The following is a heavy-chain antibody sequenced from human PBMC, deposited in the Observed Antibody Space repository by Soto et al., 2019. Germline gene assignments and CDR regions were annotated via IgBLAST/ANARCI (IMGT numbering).Heavy chain of an antibody. J-gene: IGHJ4*02. CDR1: GDSYSISTYS. Sequence: SETLSLTCNMSGDSYSISTYSWSWIRQPPGKALQWIGFIYQSGVTSYNPSLASRVSISIDKSKSHFSLRLSSVTAADTAVYYCATTNGAYSYDSSYWGQGTLVTVSS. CDR2: IYQSGVT. V-gene: IGHV4-30-2*01. CDR3: ATTNGAYSYDSSY. D-gene: IGHD3-22*01.